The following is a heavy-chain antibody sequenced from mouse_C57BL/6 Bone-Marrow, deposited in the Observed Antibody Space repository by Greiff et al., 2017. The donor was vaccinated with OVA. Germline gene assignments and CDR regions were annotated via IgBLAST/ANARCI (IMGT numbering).Heavy chain of an antibody. D-gene: IGHD1-1*01. CDR2: IAPSDSYI. J-gene: IGHJ2*02. Sequence: QVQLQQPGAELVRPGTSVKLSCKASGYPFTNYWMNWVKQRPGQGLEWIGVIAPSDSYINYNQKFKGRATLTVDTSSSTAYMHLSSLTSEDSAVYYCAHYGSRLNLHYWGQGNSLTVSS. CDR1: GYPFTNYW. V-gene: IGHV1-59*01. CDR3: AHYGSRLNLHY.